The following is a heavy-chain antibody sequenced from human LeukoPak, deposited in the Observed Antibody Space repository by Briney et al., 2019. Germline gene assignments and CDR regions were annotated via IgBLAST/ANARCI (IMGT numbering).Heavy chain of an antibody. CDR1: GSTFSSYW. CDR3: ARDGFYCSGGSCYSDY. D-gene: IGHD2-15*01. Sequence: PGGSLRLSCAASGSTFSSYWMSWVRQAPGKGLEWVANIKQDGSEKYYVDSVKGRFTISRDNAKNSLYLQMNSLRAEDTAVYYCARDGFYCSGGSCYSDYWGQGTLVTVSS. J-gene: IGHJ4*02. CDR2: IKQDGSEK. V-gene: IGHV3-7*01.